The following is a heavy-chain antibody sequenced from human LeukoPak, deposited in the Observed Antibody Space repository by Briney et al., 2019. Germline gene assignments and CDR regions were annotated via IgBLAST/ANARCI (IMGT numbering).Heavy chain of an antibody. V-gene: IGHV1-2*02. CDR2: INPNSGGT. Sequence: ASVKVSCKASGYTFTGYYMHWVRQAPGQGLEWMGWINPNSGGTNYAQKFQGRVTMTRDTSISTAYMELSRLRSDDTAVYYCARDSSSSRNNWFDPWGREPWSPSPQ. J-gene: IGHJ5*02. CDR3: ARDSSSSRNNWFDP. D-gene: IGHD6-6*01. CDR1: GYTFTGYY.